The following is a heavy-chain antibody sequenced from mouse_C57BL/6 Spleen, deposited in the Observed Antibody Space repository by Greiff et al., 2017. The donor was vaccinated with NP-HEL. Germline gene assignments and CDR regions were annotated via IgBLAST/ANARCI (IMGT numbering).Heavy chain of an antibody. J-gene: IGHJ3*01. CDR2: IYPGDGDT. CDR1: GYAFSSSW. CDR3: ARFFQFAY. V-gene: IGHV1-82*01. Sequence: VQLQQSGPELVKPGASVKISCKASGYAFSSSWMNWVKQRPGKGLEWIGRIYPGDGDTNYNGKFKGKATLTADKSSSTAYMQLSSLTSEDSAVYFCARFFQFAYWGQGTLVTVSA.